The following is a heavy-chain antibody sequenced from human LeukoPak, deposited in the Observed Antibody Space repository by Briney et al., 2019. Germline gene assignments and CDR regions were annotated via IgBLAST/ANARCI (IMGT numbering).Heavy chain of an antibody. CDR1: GGSISSSSYY. Sequence: SETLSLTCTVSGGSISSSSYYWGWIRQPPGEGLEWIGTIYNSGTTYHNPSLKSRVTISVDTSKNQFSLKLSSVTAADTAVYYCARHHISSSWLPITLRGGYFQHWGQGTLVTVSS. J-gene: IGHJ1*01. D-gene: IGHD6-13*01. CDR3: ARHHISSSWLPITLRGGYFQH. CDR2: IYNSGTT. V-gene: IGHV4-39*01.